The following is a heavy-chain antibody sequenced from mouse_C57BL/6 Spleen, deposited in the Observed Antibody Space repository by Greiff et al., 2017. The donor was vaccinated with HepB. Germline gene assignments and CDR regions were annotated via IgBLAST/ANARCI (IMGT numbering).Heavy chain of an antibody. CDR2: ISYDGSN. Sequence: EVKLMESGPGLVKPSQSLSLTCSVTGYSITSGYFWNWIRQFPGNKLEWMGYISYDGSNNYNPTLKNRISITSETSKNQFFLKLNAVTTEDTTTYYCARGNYGRSRVYFGYWGKGTTVTVYS. V-gene: IGHV3-6*01. D-gene: IGHD1-1*01. CDR3: ARGNYGRSRVYFGY. CDR1: GYSITSGYF. J-gene: IGHJ2*01.